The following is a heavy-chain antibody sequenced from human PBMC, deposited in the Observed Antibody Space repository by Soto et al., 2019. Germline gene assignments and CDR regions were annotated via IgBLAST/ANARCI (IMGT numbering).Heavy chain of an antibody. Sequence: PGGSLRLSCAASGFTFSASAMHWIRQAPGKGLEWVGRVRSKPNNYATEYAASVKGRFTISRDDSKNTAYLQMNSLKTEDTAVYFCIRFAYSNNWYFDYWGQGSLVTVSS. CDR2: VRSKPNNYAT. J-gene: IGHJ4*02. CDR1: GFTFSASA. CDR3: IRFAYSNNWYFDY. D-gene: IGHD6-13*01. V-gene: IGHV3-73*01.